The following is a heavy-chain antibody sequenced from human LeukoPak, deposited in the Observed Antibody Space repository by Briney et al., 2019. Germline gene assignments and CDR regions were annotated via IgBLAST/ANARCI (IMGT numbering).Heavy chain of an antibody. D-gene: IGHD5-12*01. Sequence: ASVKVSCKASGYTFTSYGISCVRQAPGQGLEWIGLMIAYNGNTNYAQKLEGRVTMTTDTSTSTAYMELRSLRSDDTAVYYCARASWLPNDCWGQGTLVTVSS. V-gene: IGHV1-18*01. J-gene: IGHJ4*02. CDR3: ARASWLPNDC. CDR1: GYTFTSYG. CDR2: MIAYNGNT.